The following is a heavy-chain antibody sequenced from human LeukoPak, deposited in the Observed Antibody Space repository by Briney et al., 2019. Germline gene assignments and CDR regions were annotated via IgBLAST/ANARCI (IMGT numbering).Heavy chain of an antibody. CDR1: GFTFGSYA. CDR3: AIMHGYYDGSGYWVQ. CDR2: ISPNADRT. J-gene: IGHJ4*02. D-gene: IGHD3-22*01. Sequence: GALRLSCAASGFTFGSYAMSWIRQAPGKGLEWVSFISPNADRTSKADSVEGRFTISRDNPRNTLYLQMNSLRDDDTAVYYCAIMHGYYDGSGYWVQWGQGTLVTVSS. V-gene: IGHV3-23*01.